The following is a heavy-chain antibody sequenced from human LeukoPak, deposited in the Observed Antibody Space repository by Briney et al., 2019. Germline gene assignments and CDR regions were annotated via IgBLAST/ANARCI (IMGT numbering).Heavy chain of an antibody. CDR3: AKGSDTSGYDPFDC. CDR2: ISGSGTST. D-gene: IGHD3-22*01. V-gene: IGHV3-23*01. CDR1: GFTFSSYA. Sequence: GGSLRLSCAASGFTFSSYAMTWVRQAPGMGLEWISAISGSGTSTYYADSVKGRFTISRDSSKNTLYLQMNSLRAEDTAVYYCAKGSDTSGYDPFDCWGQGTLVTVSS. J-gene: IGHJ4*02.